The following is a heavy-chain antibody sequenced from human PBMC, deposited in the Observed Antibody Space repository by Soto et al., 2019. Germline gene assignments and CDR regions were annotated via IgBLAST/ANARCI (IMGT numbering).Heavy chain of an antibody. Sequence: GVSVKVSCKASGYTFTSYDINWVRQATGKGLEWMGWMNPNSGNTGYAQKFQGRVTMTRNTSISTAYMELSSLRSEDTAVYYCARGGEYSSSSYYYYYMDVWGKGTTVTVSS. V-gene: IGHV1-8*01. CDR2: MNPNSGNT. CDR3: ARGGEYSSSSYYYYYMDV. D-gene: IGHD6-6*01. CDR1: GYTFTSYD. J-gene: IGHJ6*03.